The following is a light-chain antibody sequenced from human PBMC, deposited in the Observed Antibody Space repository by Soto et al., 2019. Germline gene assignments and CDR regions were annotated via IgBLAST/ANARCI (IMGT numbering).Light chain of an antibody. CDR2: SAS. V-gene: IGKV3-20*01. J-gene: IGKJ1*01. CDR3: QQYGSSPPEWT. Sequence: EIVLTHSPGTLSLSPWERAALSSSASQSVSSTYLAWYQQKPGQAPRLLIFSASSRATGIPDRFRGSGSGTDFTLTISRLEPEDFAVYYCQQYGSSPPEWTFGQGTKVDIK. CDR1: QSVSSTY.